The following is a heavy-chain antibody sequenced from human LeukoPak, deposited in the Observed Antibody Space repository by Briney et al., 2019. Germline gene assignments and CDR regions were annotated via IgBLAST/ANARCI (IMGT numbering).Heavy chain of an antibody. J-gene: IGHJ4*02. CDR1: GFSFSSYA. D-gene: IGHD1-1*01. CDR3: AKLVLFSGTTGDLNY. CDR2: ITASGGST. V-gene: IGHV3-23*01. Sequence: PGGSLRLSCAASGFSFSSYAMSWVRQAPGKGLEWVSTITASGGSTYYADSVKGRFTISRDNSKNTLYLQINSLRAEDTALYYCAKLVLFSGTTGDLNYWGQGTLVTVSS.